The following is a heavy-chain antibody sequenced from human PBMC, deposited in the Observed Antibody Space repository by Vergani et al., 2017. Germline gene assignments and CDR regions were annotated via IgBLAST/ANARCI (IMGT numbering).Heavy chain of an antibody. CDR2: INPSGGST. Sequence: QVQLVQSGAEVKKPGASVKVSCKASGYTFTSYYMHWVRQAPGQGLEWMGIINPSGGSTSYAQKFQGRVTITADESTSTAYMELSSLRSEDTAVYYCARDTNCSSTSCYFYYYYYGMDVWGQGTTVTVSS. V-gene: IGHV1-46*01. CDR3: ARDTNCSSTSCYFYYYYYGMDV. CDR1: GYTFTSYY. D-gene: IGHD2-2*01. J-gene: IGHJ6*02.